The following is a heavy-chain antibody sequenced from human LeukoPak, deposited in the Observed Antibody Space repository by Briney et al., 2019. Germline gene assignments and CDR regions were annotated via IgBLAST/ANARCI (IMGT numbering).Heavy chain of an antibody. J-gene: IGHJ2*01. V-gene: IGHV4-34*01. CDR3: ARAPTYGDYWYFDL. Sequence: SETLSLTCAVCGGSFSGYYWSWIRQPPGKGLEWIGEINHSGSTNYNPSLKSRVTISVDTPKNQFSLKLSSVTAADTAVYYCARAPTYGDYWYFDLWGRGTLVTVSS. CDR1: GGSFSGYY. CDR2: INHSGST. D-gene: IGHD4-17*01.